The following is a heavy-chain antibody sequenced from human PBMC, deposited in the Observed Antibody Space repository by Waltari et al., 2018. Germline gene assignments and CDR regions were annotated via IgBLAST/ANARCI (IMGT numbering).Heavy chain of an antibody. Sequence: EVQLVESGGGWVQPGGSLRLSCAASGFTFSTYGMNWVRQAPGKGLEWVSHISGSGSPTYYADSVKGRFTISRDNAMNSLYLQMNSLGAEDTAVYYCAPLGASSLTLTAWGQGTLVTVSS. D-gene: IGHD1-26*01. CDR2: ISGSGSPT. CDR1: GFTFSTYG. V-gene: IGHV3-48*01. J-gene: IGHJ4*02. CDR3: APLGASSLTLTA.